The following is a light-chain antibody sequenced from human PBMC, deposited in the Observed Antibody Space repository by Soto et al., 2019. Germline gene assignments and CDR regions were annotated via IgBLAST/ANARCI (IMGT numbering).Light chain of an antibody. V-gene: IGKV1-5*01. CDR3: QQYDSYLYA. CDR2: DAS. CDR1: QRITRW. J-gene: IGKJ2*01. Sequence: DIQMTQSPSPLSASVGDIVTITCRASQRITRWLAWYQQKPGKAPKLLIYDASSLERVVPSRFSGSGSGTEFTLTISSLQPDDFATYYRQQYDSYLYAFGHGTKLEIK.